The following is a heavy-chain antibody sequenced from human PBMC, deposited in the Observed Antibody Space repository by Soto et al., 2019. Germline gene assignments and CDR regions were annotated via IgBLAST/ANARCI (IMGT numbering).Heavy chain of an antibody. V-gene: IGHV4-59*01. J-gene: IGHJ4*02. CDR2: IYYSGST. Sequence: SETLSLTCTVSGGSISSYYWSWIRQPPGKGLEWIGYIYYSGSTNYNPSLKSRVTISVDTSKNQFSLKLSSVTAADTAVYYCARTLIAVAAQISLLDYWGQGTLVTVSS. CDR1: GGSISSYY. D-gene: IGHD6-19*01. CDR3: ARTLIAVAAQISLLDY.